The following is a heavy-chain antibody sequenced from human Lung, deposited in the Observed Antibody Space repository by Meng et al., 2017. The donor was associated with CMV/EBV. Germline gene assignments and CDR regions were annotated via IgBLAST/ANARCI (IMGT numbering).Heavy chain of an antibody. V-gene: IGHV1-46*01. CDR1: GYTFASYY. D-gene: IGHD1-26*01. CDR2: INPSDDYP. CDR3: ARDPIVGADFDFDY. Sequence: ASXXVSXKASGYTFASYYVHWVRQAPGQGLEWLGLINPSDDYPEYAQKFQDRVTMTRDTSTNTVYMDLSSLRSEDTAVYYRARDPIVGADFDFDYWGQGTXVTVSS. J-gene: IGHJ4*02.